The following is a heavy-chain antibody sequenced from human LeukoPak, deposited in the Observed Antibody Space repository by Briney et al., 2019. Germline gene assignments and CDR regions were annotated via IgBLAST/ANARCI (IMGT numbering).Heavy chain of an antibody. J-gene: IGHJ6*02. CDR1: GFTFSSYG. CDR2: IWYDGSNK. V-gene: IGHV3-33*01. Sequence: PGGSLRLSCAASGFTFSSYGMHWVRQAPGKVLEWVAVIWYDGSNKYYADSVKGRFTISRDNSKNTLYLQMNSLRAEDTAVYYCATTRVSGYYYYYYGMAVWGQGTTVTVSS. CDR3: ATTRVSGYYYYYYGMAV. D-gene: IGHD5/OR15-5a*01.